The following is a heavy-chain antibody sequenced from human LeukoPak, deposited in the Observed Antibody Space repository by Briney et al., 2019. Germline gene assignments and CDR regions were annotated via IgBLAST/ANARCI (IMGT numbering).Heavy chain of an antibody. Sequence: GGSLRLSCAASGFTFSTYTMNWVRQAPGKGPEWVSSISSSSAYIYYGDSVTGRFTISRDNPKNSLYLQMNSLRAEDTAVYYCARDLIDSGWFDPWGRGTLVTVSS. CDR2: ISSSSAYI. V-gene: IGHV3-21*01. CDR1: GFTFSTYT. CDR3: ARDLIDSGWFDP. D-gene: IGHD3-22*01. J-gene: IGHJ5*02.